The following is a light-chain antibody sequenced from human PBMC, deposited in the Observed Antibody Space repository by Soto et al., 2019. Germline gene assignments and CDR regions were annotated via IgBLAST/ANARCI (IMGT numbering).Light chain of an antibody. CDR2: EVS. J-gene: IGLJ2*01. V-gene: IGLV2-8*01. CDR1: SSDVGGYNY. Sequence: QSVLTQPPSASGSPGQSVTISCTGTSSDVGGYNYVSWYQQHPGKAPKLMIYEVSKRPSGVPDRFSGSKSGSTASLTVSGLQAEDEADYYCRSYAGSNNVGCGGETKLTVL. CDR3: RSYAGSNNVG.